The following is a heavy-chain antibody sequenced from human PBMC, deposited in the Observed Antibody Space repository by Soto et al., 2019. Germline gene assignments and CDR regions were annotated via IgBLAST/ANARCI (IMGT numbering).Heavy chain of an antibody. J-gene: IGHJ4*02. D-gene: IGHD2-21*02. CDR3: ARSIVVVTALDY. CDR2: INAGNGNT. Sequence: ASVNVSCKASGYTFTSYAMHWVRQAPGQRLEWKGWINAGNGNTKYSQKFQGRVTITRDTSASTAYMELSSLRSEDTAVYYCARSIVVVTALDYWGQGILVTVSS. V-gene: IGHV1-3*01. CDR1: GYTFTSYA.